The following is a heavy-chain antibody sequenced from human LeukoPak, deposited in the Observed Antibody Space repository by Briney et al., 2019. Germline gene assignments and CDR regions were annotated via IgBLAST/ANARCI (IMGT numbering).Heavy chain of an antibody. J-gene: IGHJ3*02. CDR3: ARDRHIAVAVECRAFDI. V-gene: IGHV1-2*02. CDR1: GYTFTGYY. D-gene: IGHD6-19*01. CDR2: INPNSGGT. Sequence: ASVKVSCKASGYTFTGYYMHWVRQAPGQGLEWMGWINPNSGGTNYAQKFQGRVTMTRDTSISTAYMELSRLGSDDTAVYYCARDRHIAVAVECRAFDIWGQGTMVTVSS.